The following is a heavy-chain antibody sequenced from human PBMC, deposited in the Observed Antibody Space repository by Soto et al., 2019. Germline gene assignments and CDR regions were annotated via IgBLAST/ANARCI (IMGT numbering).Heavy chain of an antibody. J-gene: IGHJ6*02. CDR1: GFTFSSYG. V-gene: IGHV3-33*01. CDR3: ARDYAKTVGYYYYYGMDV. Sequence: QVQLVESGGGVVQPGRSLRLSCAASGFTFSSYGMHWVRQAPGKGLEWVAVIWYDGSNKYYADSVKGRFTISRDNSKNTLYLQMNSLRAEDTAVYYCARDYAKTVGYYYYYGMDVWGQGTTVTVSS. D-gene: IGHD1-1*01. CDR2: IWYDGSNK.